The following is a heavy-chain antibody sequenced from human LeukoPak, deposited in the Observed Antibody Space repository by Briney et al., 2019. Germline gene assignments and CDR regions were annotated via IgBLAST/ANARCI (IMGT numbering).Heavy chain of an antibody. CDR1: GYSISSGYY. CDR3: ARDPYRGSPGAFDI. CDR2: IYHSGST. J-gene: IGHJ3*02. D-gene: IGHD1-26*01. V-gene: IGHV4-38-2*02. Sequence: PSETLSLTCTVSGYSISSGYYWGWIRQPPGKGLEWIGSIYHSGSTYYNPSLKSRVTISVDTSKNQFSLKLSSVTAADTAVYYCARDPYRGSPGAFDIWGQGTMATVSS.